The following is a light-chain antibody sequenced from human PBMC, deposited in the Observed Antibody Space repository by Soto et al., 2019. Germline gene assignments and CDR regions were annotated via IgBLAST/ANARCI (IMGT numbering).Light chain of an antibody. V-gene: IGLV2-23*02. CDR3: CSYAGSSNV. CDR1: SSYVGSYNL. CDR2: EVS. Sequence: QSVLTQPASVSGSPGQSITISCTGTSSYVGSYNLVSWYQQHPGKAPKLMIYEVSKRPSGVSNRFSGSKSGNTASLTISGLQAEDEHDYYCCSYAGSSNVVGTGTKLTVL. J-gene: IGLJ1*01.